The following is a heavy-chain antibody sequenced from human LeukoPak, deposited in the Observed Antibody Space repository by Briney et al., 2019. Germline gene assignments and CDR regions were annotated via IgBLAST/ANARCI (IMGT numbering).Heavy chain of an antibody. CDR1: GFTFSSYA. Sequence: LRLSCAASGFTFSSYAMHWIRQPPGKGLEWIGEINHSGSTNYNPSLKSRVTISVDTSKNQFSLKLSSVTAADTAVYYCASFPPTTTSAIAVAGSDYWGQGTLVTVSS. CDR3: ASFPPTTTSAIAVAGSDY. D-gene: IGHD6-19*01. V-gene: IGHV4-34*01. CDR2: INHSGST. J-gene: IGHJ4*02.